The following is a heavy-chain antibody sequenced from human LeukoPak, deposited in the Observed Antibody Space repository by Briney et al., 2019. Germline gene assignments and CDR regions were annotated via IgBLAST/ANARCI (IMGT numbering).Heavy chain of an antibody. V-gene: IGHV1-69*05. D-gene: IGHD2-2*01. J-gene: IGHJ5*02. CDR1: GGTFSSYA. Sequence: GASVKVSCKASGGTFSSYAISWVRQAPGQGLEWMGGIIPIFGTANYAQKFQGRVTITTDESTSTAYMELSSLRSEDTAVYYCARAPYQLLLSWFDPWGQGTLVTVSS. CDR3: ARAPYQLLLSWFDP. CDR2: IIPIFGTA.